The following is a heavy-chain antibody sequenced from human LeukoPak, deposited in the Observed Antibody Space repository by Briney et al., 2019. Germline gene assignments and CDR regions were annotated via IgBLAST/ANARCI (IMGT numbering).Heavy chain of an antibody. V-gene: IGHV4-39*01. Sequence: SETLSLTCTVSGGSISSDIYYWGWIRQPPGKGLEWIGSIYYSGSTYYNPSLKSRVTISVDTSKNQFPLRLSSVTAADTAVYYCARSMGHTYYDFWSGSNKFDYWGQGTLVTVSS. CDR1: GGSISSDIYY. CDR2: IYYSGST. J-gene: IGHJ4*02. D-gene: IGHD3-3*01. CDR3: ARSMGHTYYDFWSGSNKFDY.